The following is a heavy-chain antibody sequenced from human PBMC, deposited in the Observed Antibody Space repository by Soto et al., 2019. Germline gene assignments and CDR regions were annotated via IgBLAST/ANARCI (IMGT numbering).Heavy chain of an antibody. V-gene: IGHV1-69*01. D-gene: IGHD6-13*01. CDR2: IIPIFGTA. J-gene: IGHJ6*02. CDR1: GGTFSSYA. Sequence: QVQLVQSGAEVKKPGSSVKVSCKASGGTFSSYAISWVRQAPGQGLEWMGGIIPIFGTANYAQKFQGRVTITADESTSTAYMELSSLRSEDTAVYYCARRTTTSSSWHNYYYYGMDVWGQGTTVTVSS. CDR3: ARRTTTSSSWHNYYYYGMDV.